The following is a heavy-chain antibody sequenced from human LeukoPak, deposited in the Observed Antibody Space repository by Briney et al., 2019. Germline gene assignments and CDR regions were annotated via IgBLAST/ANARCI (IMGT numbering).Heavy chain of an antibody. CDR3: AKDLPAAYFDY. V-gene: IGHV3-15*01. CDR2: IKGKTDGGTT. D-gene: IGHD2-2*01. CDR1: GFTFSNAW. J-gene: IGHJ4*02. Sequence: GGSLRLSCAASGFTFSNAWMSWVRQAPGKGLEWVGRIKGKTDGGTTDYAAPVKGRFTISRDDSKNTLYLQMNSLKTEDTAVYYCAKDLPAAYFDYWGQGTLVTVSS.